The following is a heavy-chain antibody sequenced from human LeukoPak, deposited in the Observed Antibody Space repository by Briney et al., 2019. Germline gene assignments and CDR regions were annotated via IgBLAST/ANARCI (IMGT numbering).Heavy chain of an antibody. CDR1: GGTFSTYA. J-gene: IGHJ5*02. CDR3: ARATSSGWYEGTWFDP. V-gene: IGHV1-69*04. CDR2: ITPILGIV. D-gene: IGHD6-13*01. Sequence: PSVKVSCKASGGTFSTYAITWVRQAPGQGLEWRGRITPILGIVNYAQKFQGRVTITADKSTSTAYLELSSLRSDDTAVYYCARATSSGWYEGTWFDPWGQETLVTVSS.